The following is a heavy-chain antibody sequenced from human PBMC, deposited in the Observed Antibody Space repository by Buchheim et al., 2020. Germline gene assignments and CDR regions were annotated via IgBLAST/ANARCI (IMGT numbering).Heavy chain of an antibody. CDR1: GFTFRSYS. J-gene: IGHJ4*02. Sequence: EVHLVESGGGLVQPGGSLRLSCEASGFTFRSYSINWVRQAPGKGLEWLSYISGSSSPIYYADSVKGRFTIFRDNAKNSLFLQMNSRRDEDTAVYYCARDSSSSSDFDYWGQGTL. CDR3: ARDSSSSSDFDY. V-gene: IGHV3-48*02. CDR2: ISGSSSPI. D-gene: IGHD6-6*01.